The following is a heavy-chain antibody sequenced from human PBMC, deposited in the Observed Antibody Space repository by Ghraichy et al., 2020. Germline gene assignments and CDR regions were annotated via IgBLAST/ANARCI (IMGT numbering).Heavy chain of an antibody. J-gene: IGHJ3*02. Sequence: GGSLRLSCAASGFTFSSYAMSWVRQAPGKGLEWVSAISGSGGSTYYADSVKGRFTISRDNSKNTLYLQMNSLRAEDTAVYYCARTNRRNMIVLLVVTAFAFDIWGQGTMVTVSS. CDR2: ISGSGGST. CDR1: GFTFSSYA. D-gene: IGHD3-22*01. V-gene: IGHV3-23*01. CDR3: ARTNRRNMIVLLVVTAFAFDI.